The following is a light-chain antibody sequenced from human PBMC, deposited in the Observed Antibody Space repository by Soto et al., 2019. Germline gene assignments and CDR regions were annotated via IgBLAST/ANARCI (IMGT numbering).Light chain of an antibody. CDR1: SSDVGGYNY. CDR2: EVS. J-gene: IGLJ1*01. CDR3: SSYAGSNNLGV. V-gene: IGLV2-8*01. Sequence: QSVLTQPPSASGSPGQSVTISCTGTSSDVGGYNYVSWYQQHPGKAPKLMIYEVSKRPSGAPDRFSGSKSGNTASLTVSGLQAEDEADYYCSSYAGSNNLGVFGTGTKLTVL.